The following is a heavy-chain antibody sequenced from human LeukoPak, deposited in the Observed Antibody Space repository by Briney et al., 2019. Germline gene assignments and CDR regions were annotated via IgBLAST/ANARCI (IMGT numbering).Heavy chain of an antibody. J-gene: IGHJ6*02. CDR1: GYRFTSYW. CDR2: IYPGDSDT. CDR3: ARHPPDILTGNYGMDV. Sequence: GESLKISCKGSGYRFTSYWIGWVRQMPGKGLDWMGIIYPGDSDTRYSPSFQGQVTISADKSISTAYLQWSSLKASDTAMYYCARHPPDILTGNYGMDVWGQGTTVTVSS. V-gene: IGHV5-51*01. D-gene: IGHD3-9*01.